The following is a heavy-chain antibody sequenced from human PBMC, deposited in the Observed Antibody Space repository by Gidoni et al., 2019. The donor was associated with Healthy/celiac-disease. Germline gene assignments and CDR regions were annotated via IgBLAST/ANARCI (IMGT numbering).Heavy chain of an antibody. D-gene: IGHD3-9*01. CDR1: GYTFTSCF. Sequence: QLQLVQSGAAVKKPGASVKVSCKASGYTFTSCFMHWVRQAPGQGLEWMGIINPSGGSTSYAQKCQGRVTMTRDTSTSTVYMELSSLRSEDTAVYYCARDPNDDWSSLHEQAPDAFDIWGQGTMVTVSS. CDR2: INPSGGST. CDR3: ARDPNDDWSSLHEQAPDAFDI. V-gene: IGHV1-46*01. J-gene: IGHJ3*02.